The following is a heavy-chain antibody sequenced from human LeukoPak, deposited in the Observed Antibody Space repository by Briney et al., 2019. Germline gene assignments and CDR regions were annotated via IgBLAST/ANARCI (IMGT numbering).Heavy chain of an antibody. CDR1: GFTFSSYS. D-gene: IGHD3-22*01. Sequence: GGSLRLSCAASGFTFSSYSMNWVRQAPGKGLEWVSYISSSSSTIYYADSVKGRFTISRDNAKNSLYLQMNSLRAEDTAVYYCARDRDYYDSSGYYPSPDPHGMDVWGQGTTVTVSS. CDR2: ISSSSSTI. J-gene: IGHJ6*02. CDR3: ARDRDYYDSSGYYPSPDPHGMDV. V-gene: IGHV3-48*04.